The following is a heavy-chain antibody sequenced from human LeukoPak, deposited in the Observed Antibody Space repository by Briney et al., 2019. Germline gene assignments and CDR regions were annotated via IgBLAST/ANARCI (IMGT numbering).Heavy chain of an antibody. V-gene: IGHV3-53*01. CDR2: TYTGGNS. CDR1: GFTFSSYW. CDR3: ARGGRGSAAVVAPRSFDI. J-gene: IGHJ3*02. D-gene: IGHD3-22*01. Sequence: AGGSLRLSCAASGFTFSSYWMSWVRQAPGKGLEWVSVTYTGGNSYYADSVKGRFIISRGISKNTLYLQMNSLRAEDSALYYCARGGRGSAAVVAPRSFDIWGQGTMVTVSS.